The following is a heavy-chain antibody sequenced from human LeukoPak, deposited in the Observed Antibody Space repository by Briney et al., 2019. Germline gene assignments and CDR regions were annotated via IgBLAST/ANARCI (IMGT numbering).Heavy chain of an antibody. CDR3: AGDLQYPLLMGEIDY. J-gene: IGHJ4*02. V-gene: IGHV3-30*04. Sequence: GGSLRLSCAASGFSFSTYAMHWVRQAPGKGLEWVAHISYGGSNKYYADPVKVRFTISRDNSKNTLYLQIHSLRAEDAAVYYCAGDLQYPLLMGEIDYWGQGTLVTVSP. CDR1: GFSFSTYA. D-gene: IGHD2-2*01. CDR2: ISYGGSNK.